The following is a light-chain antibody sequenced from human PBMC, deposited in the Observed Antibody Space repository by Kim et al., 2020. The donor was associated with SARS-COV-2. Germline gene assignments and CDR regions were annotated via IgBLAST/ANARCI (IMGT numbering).Light chain of an antibody. CDR3: QQSYSTLLT. CDR2: AAS. CDR1: QSISSY. Sequence: IQMTQSPSSLSASVGDRVTITCRASQSISSYLNWYQQKPGKAPKLLIYAASSLQSGVPSRFSGSGSGTDFTLTISSLQPEDFATYYCQQSYSTLLTFGGGTKVYIK. V-gene: IGKV1-39*01. J-gene: IGKJ4*01.